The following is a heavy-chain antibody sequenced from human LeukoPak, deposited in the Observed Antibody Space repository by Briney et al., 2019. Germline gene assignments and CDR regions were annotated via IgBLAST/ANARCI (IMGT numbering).Heavy chain of an antibody. CDR3: ATDSSGWYGPDY. V-gene: IGHV3-23*01. Sequence: GGSLRLSCAASGFTFSSYSMNWVRQAPGKGLEWVSAISGSGGSTYYADSVKGRFTISRDNSKNTLYLQMNSLRAEDTAVYYCATDSSGWYGPDYWGQGTLVTVSS. D-gene: IGHD6-19*01. J-gene: IGHJ4*02. CDR1: GFTFSSYS. CDR2: ISGSGGST.